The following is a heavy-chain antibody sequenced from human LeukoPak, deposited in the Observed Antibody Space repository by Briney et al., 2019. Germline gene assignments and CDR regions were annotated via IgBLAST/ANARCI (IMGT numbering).Heavy chain of an antibody. D-gene: IGHD3-22*01. CDR2: IYYSGST. CDR3: ARGPFYYYDSSGYPFDY. V-gene: IGHV4-39*01. J-gene: IGHJ4*02. CDR1: GGSISSSSYY. Sequence: KTSETLSLTCTVSGGSISSSSYYWGWIRHPPGKGLEWIGSIYYSGSTYYNPSLKSRVTISVDTSKNQFSLKLSSLTAADTAVYYCARGPFYYYDSSGYPFDYWGQGTLVTVSS.